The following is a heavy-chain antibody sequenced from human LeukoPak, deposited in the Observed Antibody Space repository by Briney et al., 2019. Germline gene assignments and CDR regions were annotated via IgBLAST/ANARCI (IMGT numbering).Heavy chain of an antibody. V-gene: IGHV3-23*01. J-gene: IGHJ4*02. CDR2: ISGGGGST. CDR1: EFTFSNYA. CDR3: AREMAATRG. Sequence: PGGSLRLSCAASEFTFSNYAMNWVRQAPGKGLEWVSGISGGGGSTYYADSVKGRFTISRDNSKSTLYLQMDSLRAEDTAVYYCAREMAATRGWGQGTLVTVSS. D-gene: IGHD5-24*01.